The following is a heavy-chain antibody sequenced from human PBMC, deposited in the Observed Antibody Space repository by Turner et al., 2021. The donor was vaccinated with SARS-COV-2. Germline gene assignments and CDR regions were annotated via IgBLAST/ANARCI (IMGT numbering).Heavy chain of an antibody. CDR1: EFTFSTYW. Sequence: EAQLVQCGGGLVQPGGSLRLSCVASEFTFSTYWMNWVRHAPWNAPELVANIDQDNSEQNYVDSVRGRFTISRDNAKNSLYLQMNSLRAVDTAVYYCASGSGWLIDYWGQGTLVTVSS. V-gene: IGHV3-7*01. D-gene: IGHD6-13*01. J-gene: IGHJ4*02. CDR2: IDQDNSEQ. CDR3: ASGSGWLIDY.